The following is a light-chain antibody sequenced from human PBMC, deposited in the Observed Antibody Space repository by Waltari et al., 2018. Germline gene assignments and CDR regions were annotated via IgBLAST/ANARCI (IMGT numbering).Light chain of an antibody. CDR1: SSNIGTHY. CDR3: AAWDDSLSGNV. Sequence: QSVLTQPPSASGTPGQRVTISRSGGSSNIGTHYVDWYQQLPGTAPKLLIFRNNQRPSGVPDRFSGSKSGTSASLAISGLRSEDEADYYCAAWDDSLSGNVFGTGTKVTAL. V-gene: IGLV1-47*01. CDR2: RNN. J-gene: IGLJ1*01.